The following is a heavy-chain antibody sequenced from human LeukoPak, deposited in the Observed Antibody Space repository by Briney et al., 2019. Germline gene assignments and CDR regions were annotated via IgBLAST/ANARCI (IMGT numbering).Heavy chain of an antibody. CDR1: GGSISSYY. V-gene: IGHV4-59*08. D-gene: IGHD3-22*01. Sequence: SETLSLTCTVSGGSISSYYWSWIRQPPGKGLEWIGHIYYSGSTNYNPSLKSRVTISLDTSKNQFSLNLRSVTAADTAVYFCARQGDSGRSYNYWGQGTLVTVSS. CDR2: IYYSGST. J-gene: IGHJ4*02. CDR3: ARQGDSGRSYNY.